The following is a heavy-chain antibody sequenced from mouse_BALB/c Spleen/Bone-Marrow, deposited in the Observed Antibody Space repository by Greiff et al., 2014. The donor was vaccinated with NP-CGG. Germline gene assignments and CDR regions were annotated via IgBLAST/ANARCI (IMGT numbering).Heavy chain of an antibody. D-gene: IGHD2-3*01. CDR2: ISYSGST. J-gene: IGHJ2*01. CDR1: GDSITSGY. Sequence: EVKLMESGPSLVKPSQTLSLTCSVTGDSITSGYWNWIRKFPGNKLEYMGYISYSGSTYYSPSLKSGISIIRDTSKNQYYLQLNSVTTEDTATYYCATYDGYYFDYWGQGTPLTVSS. CDR3: ATYDGYYFDY. V-gene: IGHV3-8*02.